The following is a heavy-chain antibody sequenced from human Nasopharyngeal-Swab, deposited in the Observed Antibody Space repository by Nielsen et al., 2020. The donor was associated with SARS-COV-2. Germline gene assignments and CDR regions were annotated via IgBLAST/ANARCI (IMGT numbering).Heavy chain of an antibody. V-gene: IGHV3-23*01. Sequence: GESLKISCAASGFTFSSYAMSWVRQAPGKGLEWVSGITASGGKTYYADSVKGRFTLSRDSSKSTLYLQMSSLRAEDTAVYYCARMNYYFYYGMDVWGQGTTVTVSS. J-gene: IGHJ6*02. CDR3: ARMNYYFYYGMDV. CDR2: ITASGGKT. CDR1: GFTFSSYA.